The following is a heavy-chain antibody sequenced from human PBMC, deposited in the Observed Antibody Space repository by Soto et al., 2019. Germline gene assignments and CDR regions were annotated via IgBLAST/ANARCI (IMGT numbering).Heavy chain of an antibody. V-gene: IGHV2-26*01. CDR3: SVAQQDYDYVCETYHYSGFEY. CDR2: TFSTAEK. CDR1: GFSLRNARMG. J-gene: IGHJ4*02. D-gene: IGHD3-16*02. Sequence: QITLKESGPALVKPTETITLTCTVSGFSLRNARMGVSWIRHPPGKAREWLTQTFSTAEKSYSTSLKSRLNISKDNSKSQVVITKSTMDPVDTATYYYSVAQQDYDYVCETYHYSGFEYLRQGNLVAVSS.